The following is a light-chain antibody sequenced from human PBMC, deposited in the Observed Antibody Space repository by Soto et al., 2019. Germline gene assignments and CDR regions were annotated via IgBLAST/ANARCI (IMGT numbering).Light chain of an antibody. Sequence: QSSLTQPASVSGSLGQSITISCTGTSSDVGGYNYVSWYQNHPGKAPKLMIYNVSNRPSGASNRFSGSKSGNTASLTISGVQADDEADYYCSSYTGSSTLVVFGGGTKLTVL. J-gene: IGLJ2*01. CDR3: SSYTGSSTLVV. V-gene: IGLV2-14*03. CDR1: SSDVGGYNY. CDR2: NVS.